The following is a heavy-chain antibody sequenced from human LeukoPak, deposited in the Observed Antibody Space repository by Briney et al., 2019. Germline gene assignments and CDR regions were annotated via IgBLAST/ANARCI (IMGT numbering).Heavy chain of an antibody. J-gene: IGHJ4*02. D-gene: IGHD2-21*01. CDR2: ISSSSSYI. Sequence: GGSLRLSCAASGFTFSSYSMNWVRQAPGKGLEWVSSISSSSSYIYYADSVKGRFTISRDDAKNSLYLQMNSLRAEDTAVYYCARPRVMGSRGPYLDYWGQGTLVTVSS. CDR1: GFTFSSYS. V-gene: IGHV3-21*01. CDR3: ARPRVMGSRGPYLDY.